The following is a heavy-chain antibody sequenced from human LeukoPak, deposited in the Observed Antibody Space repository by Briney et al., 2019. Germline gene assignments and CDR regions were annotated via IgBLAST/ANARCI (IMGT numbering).Heavy chain of an antibody. CDR2: IKSKTDGGTT. CDR3: TTGNYDSSGYDAFDI. V-gene: IGHV3-15*01. CDR1: GFTFSNAW. D-gene: IGHD3-22*01. J-gene: IGHJ3*02. Sequence: GGSLRLSCAASGFTFSNAWMSWVRQAPGKGLEWVGRIKSKTDGGTTDHAAPVKGRFTISRDDSKNTLYLQMNSLKTEDTAVYYCTTGNYDSSGYDAFDIWGQGTMVTVSS.